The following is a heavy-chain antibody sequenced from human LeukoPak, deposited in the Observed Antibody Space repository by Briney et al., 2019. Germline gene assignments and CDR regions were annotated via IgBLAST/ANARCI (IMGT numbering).Heavy chain of an antibody. D-gene: IGHD3-22*01. Sequence: SETLSLTCAVYGGSFSGYYWSWIRQPPGKGLEWIGEINHSGSTNYNPSLKSRVTISVDTSKNQFSLKLSFVTAADTAVYYCARGPKVPRITMIVVVPTGNFDYWGQGTLVTVSS. CDR1: GGSFSGYY. J-gene: IGHJ4*02. V-gene: IGHV4-34*01. CDR2: INHSGST. CDR3: ARGPKVPRITMIVVVPTGNFDY.